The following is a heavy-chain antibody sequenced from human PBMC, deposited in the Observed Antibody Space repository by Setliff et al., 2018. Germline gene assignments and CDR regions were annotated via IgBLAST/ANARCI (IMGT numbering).Heavy chain of an antibody. D-gene: IGHD3-9*01. CDR3: ARDEGNDILTGYYPH. Sequence: GASVKVSCKASGGTFSSYAISWVRQAPGQGLEWMGGIIPIFGTANYAQKSQGRVTITTDESASTAYMELSSLRSEDTAVYYCARDEGNDILTGYYPHWGQGTLVTVSS. J-gene: IGHJ4*02. CDR2: IIPIFGTA. V-gene: IGHV1-69*05. CDR1: GGTFSSYA.